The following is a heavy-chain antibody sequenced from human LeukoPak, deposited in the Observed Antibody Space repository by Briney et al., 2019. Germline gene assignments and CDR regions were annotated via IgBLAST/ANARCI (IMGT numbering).Heavy chain of an antibody. CDR3: VKEMAARNRYYYARDV. J-gene: IGHJ6*02. CDR2: IRSHGGRT. V-gene: IGHV3-64D*09. D-gene: IGHD1-14*01. CDR1: GSTFLTYP. Sequence: PGGKLRLSCSASGSTFLTYPMHWLRQAPGKGLKYVSAIRSHGGRTYYAKSVITRFANSSDNPKSMQFLQMRSLILEDTALYYCVKEMAARNRYYYARDVWGQGTMVTVTS.